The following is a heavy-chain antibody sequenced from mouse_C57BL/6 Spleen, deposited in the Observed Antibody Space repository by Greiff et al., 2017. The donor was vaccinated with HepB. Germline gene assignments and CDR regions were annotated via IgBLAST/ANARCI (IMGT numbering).Heavy chain of an antibody. CDR3: ARAMDDYPAWFAY. V-gene: IGHV3-6*01. D-gene: IGHD2-4*01. J-gene: IGHJ3*01. CDR2: ISYDGSN. Sequence: EVQLQESGPGLVKPSQSLSLTCSVTGYSITSGYYWNWIRQFPGNKLEWMGYISYDGSNNYNPSLKNRISITRDTSKNQFFLKLNSVTTEDTATYYGARAMDDYPAWFAYWGQGTLVTVSA. CDR1: GYSITSGYY.